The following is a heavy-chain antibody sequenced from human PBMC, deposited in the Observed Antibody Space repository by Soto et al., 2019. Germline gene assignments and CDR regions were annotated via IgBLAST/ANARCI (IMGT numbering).Heavy chain of an antibody. J-gene: IGHJ3*02. D-gene: IGHD4-17*01. CDR1: GLTFSNYA. V-gene: IGHV3-23*01. Sequence: EGQLLESGGGLVQPGGSLRLSCAASGLTFSNYALTWVRQAPGKGLEWVSAISGSSVRTEYADSVKGRFTISRDNSKNTLYLQMHSLRADHTAVYYCAKDPNGDHIGAIDMWGQGTMVTVSS. CDR3: AKDPNGDHIGAIDM. CDR2: ISGSSVRT.